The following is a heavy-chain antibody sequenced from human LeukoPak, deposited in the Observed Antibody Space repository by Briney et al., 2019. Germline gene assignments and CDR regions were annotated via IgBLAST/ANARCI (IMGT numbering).Heavy chain of an antibody. D-gene: IGHD3-9*01. CDR2: FDPEDGEDGET. CDR3: AMTDRYAGRPFDY. J-gene: IGHJ4*02. Sequence: ASVKVSCKVSGYSLIEVAMHWVRQAPGKGLEWVGSFDPEDGEDGETHYAQKFQGRVNMTEDASTDTAYMELTSLRSEDTALYYCAMTDRYAGRPFDYWGQGTLVTVSS. V-gene: IGHV1-24*01. CDR1: GYSLIEVA.